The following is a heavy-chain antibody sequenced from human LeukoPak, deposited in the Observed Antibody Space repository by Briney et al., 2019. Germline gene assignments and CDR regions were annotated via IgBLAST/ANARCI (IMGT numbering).Heavy chain of an antibody. J-gene: IGHJ5*02. CDR1: GYTFTVDY. Sequence: ASVTVSCTGSGYTFTVDYMHWVRQAPGQGGERMGWINPNSGGTTYAPKFQARVTMTRDTSISTAYMELSRLRSDNTAVYSCARDLAAAAGTSNWFDPWGQGTLVTVSS. CDR3: ARDLAAAAGTSNWFDP. CDR2: INPNSGGT. D-gene: IGHD6-13*01. V-gene: IGHV1-2*02.